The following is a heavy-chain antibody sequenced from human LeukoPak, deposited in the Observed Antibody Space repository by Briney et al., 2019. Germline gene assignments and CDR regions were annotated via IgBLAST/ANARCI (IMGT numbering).Heavy chain of an antibody. D-gene: IGHD3-3*01. Sequence: SETLSLTCAVPGASITSSSYYWGWIRQPPGKGLEWIGSIYYGGSTYYNPSLKSRVTISVDTSKNQFSLKLNSVTAADTAVYYCATHFTIFSAFDIWGQGTMVIVSS. CDR1: GASITSSSYY. CDR2: IYYGGST. V-gene: IGHV4-39*01. J-gene: IGHJ3*02. CDR3: ATHFTIFSAFDI.